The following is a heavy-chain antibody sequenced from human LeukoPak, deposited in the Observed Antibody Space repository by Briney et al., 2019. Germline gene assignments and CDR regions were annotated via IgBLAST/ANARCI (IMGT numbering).Heavy chain of an antibody. CDR3: VSIDLDS. V-gene: IGHV1-24*01. CDR1: GYTLTELS. Sequence: ASVKVSCKVFGYTLTELSIHWVRQAPGKGLEWMGGEDGGPIYAQKFQGRVTMTEDTFTDTAYMDVSSLRSEDTAVYYCVSIDLDSCGQGTLVTVSS. D-gene: IGHD3-16*02. CDR2: EDGGP. J-gene: IGHJ4*02.